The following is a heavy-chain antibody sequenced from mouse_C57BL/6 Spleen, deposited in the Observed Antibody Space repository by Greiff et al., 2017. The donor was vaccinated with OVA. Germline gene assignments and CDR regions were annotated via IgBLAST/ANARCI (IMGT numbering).Heavy chain of an antibody. CDR1: GFTFSSYG. CDR2: ISSGGSYT. J-gene: IGHJ4*01. D-gene: IGHD3-2*01. Sequence: EVKLVESGGDLVKPGGSLKLSCAASGFTFSSYGMSWVRQTPDKRLEWVATISSGGSYTEYPDSVKGRLTIARDKAKNPLYLQMSSLKSDDTAMYYCARHDSNYAMDYWGQGTSVTVSS. CDR3: ARHDSNYAMDY. V-gene: IGHV5-6*01.